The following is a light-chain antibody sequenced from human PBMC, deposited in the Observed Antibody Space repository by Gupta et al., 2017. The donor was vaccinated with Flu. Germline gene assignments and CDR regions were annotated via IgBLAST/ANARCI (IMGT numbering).Light chain of an antibody. CDR2: GAS. J-gene: IGKJ4*01. CDR1: QSVRSN. CDR3: QQYNNWPPLT. Sequence: ATLSVSPGERATLSCRASQSVRSNLAWYQQKPGQAPRLLIYGASTRDTGIPARFSGSGYGTEFTLTISNRQSEDFAVYYCQQYNNWPPLTFGGGTKVEIK. V-gene: IGKV3-15*01.